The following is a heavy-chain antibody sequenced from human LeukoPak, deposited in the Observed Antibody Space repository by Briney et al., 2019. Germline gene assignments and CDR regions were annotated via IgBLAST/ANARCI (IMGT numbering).Heavy chain of an antibody. Sequence: GGSLRLSCAASGFTFSSYAMSWVRQAPGKGLEWVSAISGSGGSTYYADSVKGRFTISRDNSKNTLYLQMNSLRAEDTAVYHCAKVRWFGEFFDAFDIWGQGTMVTVSS. D-gene: IGHD3-10*01. CDR1: GFTFSSYA. CDR3: AKVRWFGEFFDAFDI. CDR2: ISGSGGST. V-gene: IGHV3-23*01. J-gene: IGHJ3*02.